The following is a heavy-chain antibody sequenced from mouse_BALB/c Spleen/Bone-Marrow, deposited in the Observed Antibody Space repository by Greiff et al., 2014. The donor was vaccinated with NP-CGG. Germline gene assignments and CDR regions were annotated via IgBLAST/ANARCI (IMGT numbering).Heavy chain of an antibody. J-gene: IGHJ1*01. V-gene: IGHV1-4*01. CDR3: ARYRYDWYFDV. CDR2: INPSSGYT. D-gene: IGHD2-14*01. CDR1: GYAFTSYT. Sequence: VKLMESGAELARPGASVKMSCKASGYAFTSYTMHWVKQRPGQGLERIGYINPSSGYTNYNQKFKDKATLTADKSSSTAYMQLSSLTSEDSAVYYCARYRYDWYFDVWGAGTTVTVSS.